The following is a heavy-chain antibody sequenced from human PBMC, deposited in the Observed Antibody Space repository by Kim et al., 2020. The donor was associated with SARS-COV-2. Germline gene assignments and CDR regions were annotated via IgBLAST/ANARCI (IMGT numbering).Heavy chain of an antibody. Sequence: GGSLRLSCAASGFTFSSYAMHWVRQAPGKGLEWVAVISYDGSNKYYADTVKGRITISRDNSNNTLYLQMNSLRAEDTAVYYCARGGPYTSSWGGDYWGQGTLVTVSS. J-gene: IGHJ4*02. CDR3: ARGGPYTSSWGGDY. CDR2: ISYDGSNK. CDR1: GFTFSSYA. D-gene: IGHD6-13*01. V-gene: IGHV3-30*04.